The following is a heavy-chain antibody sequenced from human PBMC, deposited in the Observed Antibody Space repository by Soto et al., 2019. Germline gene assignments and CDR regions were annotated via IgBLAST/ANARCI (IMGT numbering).Heavy chain of an antibody. CDR3: ARNWGYCSGGSCSNYYYGMDV. CDR2: IWYDGSNK. J-gene: IGHJ6*02. V-gene: IGHV3-33*01. CDR1: GFTFSSYG. D-gene: IGHD2-15*01. Sequence: GGSLRLSCAASGFTFSSYGMHWVRQAPGKGLEWVAVIWYDGSNKYYADSVKGRFTISRDNSKNTLYLQMNSLRAEDTAVYYCARNWGYCSGGSCSNYYYGMDVWGQGTTVTVSS.